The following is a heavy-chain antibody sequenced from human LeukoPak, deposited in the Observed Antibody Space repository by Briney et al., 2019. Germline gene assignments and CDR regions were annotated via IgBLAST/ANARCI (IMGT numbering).Heavy chain of an antibody. V-gene: IGHV3-21*01. D-gene: IGHD4-23*01. J-gene: IGHJ5*02. CDR1: GFTFSSYS. Sequence: GGSLRLSCAASGFTFSSYSMNWVRQAPGKGLEWVSSISSSSSYIYYADSVKGRFTISRDNAKNSLYLQMNSLRAEDTAVYYCARDYGGNSGEEGDWFDPWGQGTLVTVSS. CDR3: ARDYGGNSGEEGDWFDP. CDR2: ISSSSSYI.